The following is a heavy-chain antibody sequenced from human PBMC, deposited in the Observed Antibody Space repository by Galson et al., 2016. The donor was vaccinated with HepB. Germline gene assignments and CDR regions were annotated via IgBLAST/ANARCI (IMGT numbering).Heavy chain of an antibody. CDR2: IWYDGSNK. D-gene: IGHD3-3*01. V-gene: IGHV3-33*06. Sequence: SLRLSCAASGFTFSSYGMHWVRQAPGKGLEWAAVIWYDGSNKYYADSVKGRFTISRDNSKNTLYLQMNSLRAEDTAVYYCAKTYYDFWSGYDYYYGMDVWGQGTLVTVSS. CDR3: AKTYYDFWSGYDYYYGMDV. CDR1: GFTFSSYG. J-gene: IGHJ6*02.